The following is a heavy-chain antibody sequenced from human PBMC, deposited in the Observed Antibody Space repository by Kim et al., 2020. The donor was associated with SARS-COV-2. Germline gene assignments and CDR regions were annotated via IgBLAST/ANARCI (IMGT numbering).Heavy chain of an antibody. D-gene: IGHD6-19*01. Sequence: GGSLRLSCAASGFIFSDYYMSWLRQAPGKGLEWVSHITRSGSTISYADSVKGRFTISRENARNSLYLQMNSLTAEDWAVYYCARVGWRAGSFFDYWGQGALVTVSS. CDR2: ITRSGSTI. V-gene: IGHV3-11*01. J-gene: IGHJ4*02. CDR1: GFIFSDYY. CDR3: ARVGWRAGSFFDY.